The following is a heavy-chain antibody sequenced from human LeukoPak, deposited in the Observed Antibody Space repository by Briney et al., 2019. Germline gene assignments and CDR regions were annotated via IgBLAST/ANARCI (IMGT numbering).Heavy chain of an antibody. D-gene: IGHD3-22*01. CDR1: GGSFSGYY. CDR3: ASGVGYYDSSGQGYYFDY. Sequence: SETLSLTCAVYGGSFSGYYWSWIRQPPGKGLEWIGEINHSGSTNYNPSLKSRVTISVDTSKNQLSLKLSSVTAADTAMYYCASGVGYYDSSGQGYYFDYWGQGTLVTVSS. CDR2: INHSGST. V-gene: IGHV4-34*01. J-gene: IGHJ4*02.